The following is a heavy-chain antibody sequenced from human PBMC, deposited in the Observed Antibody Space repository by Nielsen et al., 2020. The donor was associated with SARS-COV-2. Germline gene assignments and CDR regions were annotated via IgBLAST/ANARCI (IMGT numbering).Heavy chain of an antibody. D-gene: IGHD7-27*01. V-gene: IGHV3-66*01. CDR2: IYSDGSA. J-gene: IGHJ6*02. Sequence: GESLKISCAASGSTVSSNYMSWVRQAAGKGLEWVSVIYSDGSAPYADSVKGRFTISRDNFKNMLFLQMNSLRAEDTAVYYCARDNWGRMDVWGQGTTVTVSS. CDR3: ARDNWGRMDV. CDR1: GSTVSSNY.